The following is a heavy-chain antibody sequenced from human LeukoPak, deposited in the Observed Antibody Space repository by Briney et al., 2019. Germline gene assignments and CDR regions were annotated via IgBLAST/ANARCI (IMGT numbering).Heavy chain of an antibody. CDR2: IKQDGSEK. Sequence: GGSLRLSCAASGFTFSTYWMTWVRQASGKGLEWVANIKQDGSEKYYVDSVKGRFTISRDNDKNSVHLQMNNLRAEDTAVYYCARGGGMRSWYDFDYWGQGILVTVSS. CDR1: GFTFSTYW. J-gene: IGHJ4*02. D-gene: IGHD6-13*01. V-gene: IGHV3-7*04. CDR3: ARGGGMRSWYDFDY.